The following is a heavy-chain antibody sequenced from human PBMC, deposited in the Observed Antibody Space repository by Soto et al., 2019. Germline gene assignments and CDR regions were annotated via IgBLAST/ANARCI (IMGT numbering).Heavy chain of an antibody. CDR1: GGSFSGYY. Sequence: PSETLSLTCAVYGGSFSGYYWSWIRQPPGKGLEWIGEINHSGSTNYNPSLKSRVTISVDTSKNQFSLKLSSVTAADTAVYYCARRQGRYSSSWNNWFDPWGQGTLVTVSS. D-gene: IGHD6-13*01. J-gene: IGHJ5*02. CDR2: INHSGST. V-gene: IGHV4-34*01. CDR3: ARRQGRYSSSWNNWFDP.